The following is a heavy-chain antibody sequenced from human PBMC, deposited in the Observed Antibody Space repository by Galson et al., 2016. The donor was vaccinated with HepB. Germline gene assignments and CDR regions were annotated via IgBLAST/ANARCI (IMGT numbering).Heavy chain of an antibody. D-gene: IGHD4-11*01. J-gene: IGHJ4*02. V-gene: IGHV1-18*01. Sequence: SVKVSCKASGYTFASYGIAWVRQAPGQGLEWMGWISSYDDNIKYAQKFQGRLTMTIDSSTDTAYMELRSLRSDDTAIYYCARERGNYAYFDYWAREPWSPSPQ. CDR3: ARERGNYAYFDY. CDR2: ISSYDDNI. CDR1: GYTFASYG.